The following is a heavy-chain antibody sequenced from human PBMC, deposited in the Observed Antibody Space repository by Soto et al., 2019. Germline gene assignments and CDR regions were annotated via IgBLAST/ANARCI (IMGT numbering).Heavy chain of an antibody. D-gene: IGHD6-6*01. Sequence: GGSLRLSCAASGFTFSDYYMNWIRQAPGKGLEWVSYISSSSSYTNYADSVKGRFTVSRDNAKNSLYLQMNSLRAEDTAVYYCASHYSSSTEYYYYYGMDVWGQGTTVTVSS. J-gene: IGHJ6*02. V-gene: IGHV3-11*06. CDR1: GFTFSDYY. CDR2: ISSSSSYT. CDR3: ASHYSSSTEYYYYYGMDV.